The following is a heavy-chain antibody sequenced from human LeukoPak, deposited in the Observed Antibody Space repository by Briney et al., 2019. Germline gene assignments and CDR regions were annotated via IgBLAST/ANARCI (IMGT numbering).Heavy chain of an antibody. D-gene: IGHD6-6*01. CDR3: ARGRPQGGRSSSRTYFYYYMDV. Sequence: PGGSLRLSCAASGFTFSSYGMHWVRQAPGKGLEWVAVIWYDGSNKYYADSVKGRFTISRDNAKNTLFLQMDSLRAEDTALYHCARGRPQGGRSSSRTYFYYYMDVWGKGTTVTVSS. CDR1: GFTFSSYG. V-gene: IGHV3-33*01. J-gene: IGHJ6*03. CDR2: IWYDGSNK.